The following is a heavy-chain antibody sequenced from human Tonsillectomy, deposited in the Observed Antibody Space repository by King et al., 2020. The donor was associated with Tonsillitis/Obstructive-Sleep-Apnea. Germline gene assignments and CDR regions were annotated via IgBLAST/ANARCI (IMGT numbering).Heavy chain of an antibody. J-gene: IGHJ3*02. CDR1: GFTFNSFA. V-gene: IGHV3-23*04. D-gene: IGHD3-10*02. Sequence: VQLVESGGGLVQPGGSLRLSCAASGFTFNSFAMTWVRQAPGKGLEWVSLISGSGDSTHYAVSVQGRFTISRDNSRNTVYLQMNSLRAEDTAVYYCAKSLTIGGPMLLYAFDMWGQGTMVTVSS. CDR2: ISGSGDST. CDR3: AKSLTIGGPMLLYAFDM.